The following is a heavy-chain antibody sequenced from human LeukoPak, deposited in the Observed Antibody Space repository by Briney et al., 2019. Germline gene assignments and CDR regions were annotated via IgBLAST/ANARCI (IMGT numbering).Heavy chain of an antibody. Sequence: SETLSLTCAVYGGSFSGYYWSWIRQPPGKGLEWIGEINHSGSTNYNPSLKSRVTISVDTSKNQFSLKLSSVTAADTAVYYCARDRYYYDSSARYFDYWGQGTLVTVSS. CDR1: GGSFSGYY. J-gene: IGHJ4*02. V-gene: IGHV4-34*01. CDR3: ARDRYYYDSSARYFDY. CDR2: INHSGST. D-gene: IGHD3-22*01.